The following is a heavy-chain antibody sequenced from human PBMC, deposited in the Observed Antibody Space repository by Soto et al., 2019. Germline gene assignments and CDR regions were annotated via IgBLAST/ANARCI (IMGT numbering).Heavy chain of an antibody. V-gene: IGHV4-38-2*01. Sequence: SETLSLTCAVSGDSINNNYYWGWIRKPPGKGLEWIARIYNSVSTHYNPSLKSRVTISIDTSKKQFSLQLTSVTAADTAVYYCARNSSGWSFDSWGQGTRVTVS. CDR1: GDSINNNYY. D-gene: IGHD6-19*01. CDR2: IYNSVST. J-gene: IGHJ4*02. CDR3: ARNSSGWSFDS.